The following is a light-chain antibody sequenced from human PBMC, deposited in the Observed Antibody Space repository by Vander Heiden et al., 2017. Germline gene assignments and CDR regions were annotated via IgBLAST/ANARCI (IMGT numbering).Light chain of an antibody. CDR1: QSISSY. CDR2: AAS. V-gene: IGKV1-39*01. CDR3: QQSDSTPHT. J-gene: IGKJ2*01. Sequence: DIQMTQSPSSLSASVGDRVTITCRASQSISSYLNWYQQKPGKAPKLLIYAASRLQSGVPSTFSGSGSGTAFTLTIIRLQLADFATSYCQQSDSTPHTLGQGTKLEIK.